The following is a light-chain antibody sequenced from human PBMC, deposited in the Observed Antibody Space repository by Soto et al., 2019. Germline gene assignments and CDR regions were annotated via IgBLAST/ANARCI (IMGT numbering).Light chain of an antibody. V-gene: IGLV1-51*01. CDR1: SSNIGKNY. CDR3: GTWDTSLSAVV. J-gene: IGLJ2*01. CDR2: DTN. Sequence: QSVLTQPPSVSAAPGQKVTISCSGASSNIGKNYVSWYQQLPGAAPKLVIFDTNKRPSGIPDRFSGSKSGTSAALDITALXXXDEADYYCGTWDTSLSAVVXGGGTKLTVL.